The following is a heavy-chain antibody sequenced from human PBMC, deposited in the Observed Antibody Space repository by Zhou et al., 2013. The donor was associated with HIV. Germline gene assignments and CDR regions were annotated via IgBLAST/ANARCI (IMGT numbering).Heavy chain of an antibody. CDR1: GGTFLNYV. J-gene: IGHJ4*02. Sequence: QVQLVQSGSEVKEPGSSVKVSCKASGGTFLNYVVTWVRRAPGQGLEWMGGVIPVFRSPNYADKFRGRITMTSDGSTGTAYMELRGLTYGDTAVYYCARGEVGWNDDGRSYYFDYWGQGTLVTVSS. CDR3: ARGEVGWNDDGRSYYFDY. V-gene: IGHV1-69*05. D-gene: IGHD1-1*01. CDR2: VIPVFRSP.